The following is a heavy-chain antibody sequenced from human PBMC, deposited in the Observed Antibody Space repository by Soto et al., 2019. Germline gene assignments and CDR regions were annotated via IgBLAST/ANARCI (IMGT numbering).Heavy chain of an antibody. CDR2: IKSKTDGGTT. Sequence: GGSLRLSCAASGFTFSNAWMNWVRQAPGKGLEWVGRIKSKTDGGTTDYAAPVKGRFTISRDDSKNTLYLQMNSLKTEDTAVYYCTTRVGLYYYDSSGPEDWGQGTLVTVSS. D-gene: IGHD3-22*01. V-gene: IGHV3-15*07. CDR3: TTRVGLYYYDSSGPED. J-gene: IGHJ4*02. CDR1: GFTFSNAW.